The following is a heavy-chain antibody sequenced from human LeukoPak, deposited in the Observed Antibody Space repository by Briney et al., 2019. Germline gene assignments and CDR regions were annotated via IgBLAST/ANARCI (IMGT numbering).Heavy chain of an antibody. D-gene: IGHD2/OR15-2a*01. CDR2: IHRDGRT. CDR1: GGSISSYY. Sequence: SETLSLTCTVSGGSISSYYWSWIRQPPGQGLEWIGEIHRDGRTRYNPSLKSRVTMSIDYSKNQFSLKLSSVTAADTAVYYCARNMVGETTFDYWGQGTLVTVSS. V-gene: IGHV4-59*12. CDR3: ARNMVGETTFDY. J-gene: IGHJ4*02.